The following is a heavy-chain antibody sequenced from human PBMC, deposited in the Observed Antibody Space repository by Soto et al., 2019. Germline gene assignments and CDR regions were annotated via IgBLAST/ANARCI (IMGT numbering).Heavy chain of an antibody. D-gene: IGHD3-9*01. V-gene: IGHV3-15*01. Sequence: GGSLRLSCAASGFPFSDTWMSWVRQAPGKGLEWVARIKTKTNVGSRDYAAPVKGRFTISRDDSKNTLYLQMNSLKTEDTAVHYCTAFNILTGSNFDSWGQGTLVTVSS. CDR1: GFPFSDTW. CDR2: IKTKTNVGSR. J-gene: IGHJ4*02. CDR3: TAFNILTGSNFDS.